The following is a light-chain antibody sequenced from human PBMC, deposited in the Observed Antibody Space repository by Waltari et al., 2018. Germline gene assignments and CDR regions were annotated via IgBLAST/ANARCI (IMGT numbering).Light chain of an antibody. V-gene: IGKV2-28*01. J-gene: IGKJ5*01. CDR2: WGS. CDR3: MEALQSVT. CDR1: QSLLHSNGYNY. Sequence: DIVMPPSPLSLPVTPGESASISCRSSQSLLHSNGYNYLDWYLQKPGQSPPILIYWGSTRASGVPDRFSGSGSGTDFTLKIIRVEAEDAGVDYCMEALQSVTFGQGTRLEIK.